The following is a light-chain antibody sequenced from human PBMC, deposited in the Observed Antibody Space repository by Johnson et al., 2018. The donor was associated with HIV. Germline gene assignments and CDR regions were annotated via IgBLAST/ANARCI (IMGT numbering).Light chain of an antibody. V-gene: IGLV1-44*01. Sequence: QSVLTQPPSASGTPGQRITISCSGSSSNIGSNPVNWYQQFPGTAPKVLIYSNNQRPSGVPDRFSGSKSGTSASLAISGLQSEDEADYYCAAWHESLSGSYVFGTGTKVSVL. CDR1: SSNIGSNP. CDR3: AAWHESLSGSYV. J-gene: IGLJ1*01. CDR2: SNN.